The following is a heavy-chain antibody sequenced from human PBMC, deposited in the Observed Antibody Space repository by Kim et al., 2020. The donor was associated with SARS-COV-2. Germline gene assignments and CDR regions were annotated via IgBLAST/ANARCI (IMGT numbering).Heavy chain of an antibody. CDR2: INHSGTT. Sequence: SETLSLTCAVSGGSFSAYYWNWVRQPPGKGLEWLGEINHSGTTNYTPSLKSRVTMSVDTSKNQFSLYLSSVTAADTAVYYCAKSVRVWKALDVWGQGTMVTVSS. J-gene: IGHJ3*01. CDR1: GGSFSAYY. CDR3: AKSVRVWKALDV. V-gene: IGHV4-34*01. D-gene: IGHD1-1*01.